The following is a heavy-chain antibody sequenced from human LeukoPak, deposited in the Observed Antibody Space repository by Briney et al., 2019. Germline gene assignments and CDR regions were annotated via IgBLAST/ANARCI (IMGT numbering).Heavy chain of an antibody. J-gene: IGHJ4*02. CDR1: GFTFSSYS. V-gene: IGHV3-48*04. CDR3: ARMMAGRGFDY. CDR2: ISSSGSSI. Sequence: PGGSLRLSCAASGFTFSSYSMNWVRQAPGKGLEWVSYISSSGSSIYYADSVKGRFTISRDNAKNSLYLQMNSLRAEDTAVYYCARMMAGRGFDYWGQGTLVTVSS. D-gene: IGHD5-24*01.